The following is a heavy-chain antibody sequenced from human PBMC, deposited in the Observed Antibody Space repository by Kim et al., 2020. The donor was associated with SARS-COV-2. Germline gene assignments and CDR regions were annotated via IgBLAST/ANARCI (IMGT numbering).Heavy chain of an antibody. J-gene: IGHJ6*02. CDR2: ISAYNGNT. D-gene: IGHD6-19*01. CDR1: GYTFTSYG. V-gene: IGHV1-18*04. CDR3: ARDSIAVAAWDYYGMDV. Sequence: ASVKVSCKASGYTFTSYGISWVRQAPGQGLEWMGWISAYNGNTNYAQKLQGRVTMTTDTSTSTAYMELRSLRSDDTAVYYCARDSIAVAAWDYYGMDVWGQGTTVTVSS.